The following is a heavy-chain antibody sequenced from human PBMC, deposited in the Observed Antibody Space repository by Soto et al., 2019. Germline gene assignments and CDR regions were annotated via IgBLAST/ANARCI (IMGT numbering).Heavy chain of an antibody. J-gene: IGHJ6*02. CDR2: ISYDGSNK. CDR3: AKDVLQYNWNDEADYYGMDV. Sequence: QVQLVESGGGVVQPGRSLRLSCAASGFTFSSYGMHWVRQAPGKGLEWVAVISYDGSNKDYADSVKGRFTISRDNSKNTLYLQMNSLRAEDTAVYYCAKDVLQYNWNDEADYYGMDVWGQGTTVTVSS. V-gene: IGHV3-30*18. CDR1: GFTFSSYG. D-gene: IGHD1-1*01.